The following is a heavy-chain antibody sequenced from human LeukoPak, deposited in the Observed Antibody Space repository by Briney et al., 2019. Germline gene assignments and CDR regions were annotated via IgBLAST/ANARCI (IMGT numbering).Heavy chain of an antibody. D-gene: IGHD6-19*01. J-gene: IGHJ4*02. CDR1: GYTLTSYF. CDR2: INPTSGST. V-gene: IGHV1-46*04. Sequence: ASVKLSCKASGYTLTSYFLHWVRQAPGQGLEWLGIINPTSGSTTYAQKLLGRVSVTRDTSTSTVYMELNSLRSEDRAVYYCARDGGYSSGYYRGLYWGQGTLVTVSS. CDR3: ARDGGYSSGYYRGLY.